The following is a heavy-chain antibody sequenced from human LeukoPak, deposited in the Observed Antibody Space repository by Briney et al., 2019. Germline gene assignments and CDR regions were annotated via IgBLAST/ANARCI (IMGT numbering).Heavy chain of an antibody. D-gene: IGHD6-19*01. CDR1: GFTFSSYA. CDR3: AKDKYSSGWYYFDY. Sequence: GGSLRLSCAASGFTFSSYAMSWVRQAPGKGLEWVAVISYDGTVKYYADSVKGRFTISRDNSKNTLYLQMNSLRAEDTAVYYCAKDKYSSGWYYFDYWGQGTLVTVSS. J-gene: IGHJ4*02. V-gene: IGHV3-30*18. CDR2: ISYDGTVK.